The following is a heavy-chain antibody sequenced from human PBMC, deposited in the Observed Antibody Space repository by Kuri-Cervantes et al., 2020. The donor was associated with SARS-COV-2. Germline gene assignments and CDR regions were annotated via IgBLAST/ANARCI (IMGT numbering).Heavy chain of an antibody. Sequence: GSLRLSCAVYGGSFSGYSWGWIRQPPGKGLEWIGEINHSGSTNYNPSLKGRVTISLDTSKSQFSLKLNSVTAADTAVYYCARGINGYFFFYYLDVWGKGTTVTVSS. CDR1: GGSFSGYS. CDR2: INHSGST. J-gene: IGHJ6*03. D-gene: IGHD3-22*01. CDR3: ARGINGYFFFYYLDV. V-gene: IGHV4-34*01.